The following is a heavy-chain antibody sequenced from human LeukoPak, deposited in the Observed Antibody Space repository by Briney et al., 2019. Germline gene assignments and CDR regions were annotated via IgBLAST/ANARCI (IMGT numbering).Heavy chain of an antibody. CDR1: GFTFSSYE. Sequence: GGSLRLSCAGSGFTFSSYEMNWVRQAPGKGLEWVSYISSSGSTRYYADSVKGRFTVSRDNAKNSLYLQMNSLRAEDTAVYYCARSSVPGSWYEGYFDYWGQGTLVTVSS. D-gene: IGHD6-13*01. V-gene: IGHV3-48*03. J-gene: IGHJ4*02. CDR2: ISSSGSTR. CDR3: ARSSVPGSWYEGYFDY.